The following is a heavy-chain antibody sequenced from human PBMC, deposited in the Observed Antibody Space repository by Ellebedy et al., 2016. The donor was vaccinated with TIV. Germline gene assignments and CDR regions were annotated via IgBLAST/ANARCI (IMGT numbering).Heavy chain of an antibody. D-gene: IGHD3-10*02. CDR1: GGSFSGYY. J-gene: IGHJ4*02. CDR3: ARHIFGESTWLDY. V-gene: IGHV4-34*01. Sequence: SETLSLXCAVYGGSFSGYYWSWIRQPPGKGLEWIGEINHSGSTNYNPSLKSRVTMSVDTSKNQFSLKLSSVTAADTAVYYCARHIFGESTWLDYWGQGTLVTVSS. CDR2: INHSGST.